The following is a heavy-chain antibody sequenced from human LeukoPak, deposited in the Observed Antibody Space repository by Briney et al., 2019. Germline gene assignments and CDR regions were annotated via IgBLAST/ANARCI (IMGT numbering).Heavy chain of an antibody. D-gene: IGHD2-8*01. Sequence: SETLSLTCAVYGGSFSGYYWGWIRQPPGKGLEWIGEINHSGSTNYNPSLKSRVTISVDTSKNQFSLKLSSVTAADTAVYYCARGSGTKDFDYWGQGTLVTVSS. CDR1: GGSFSGYY. CDR2: INHSGST. V-gene: IGHV4-34*01. CDR3: ARGSGTKDFDY. J-gene: IGHJ4*02.